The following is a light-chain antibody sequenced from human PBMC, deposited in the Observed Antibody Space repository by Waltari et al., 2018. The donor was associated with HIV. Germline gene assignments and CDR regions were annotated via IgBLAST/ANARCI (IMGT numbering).Light chain of an antibody. CDR3: QQRCSTPGP. V-gene: IGKV1-39*01. Sequence: DIQMTQSPSSLSASVGDRVTITCRASQSINSFLNWYQQKPGKAPKHLIYAASSLQSGVPSRFGGRGSETDRNLTICSLQTRHFAPYYCQQRCSTPGPLGPGTKVDI. CDR2: AAS. CDR1: QSINSF. J-gene: IGKJ3*01.